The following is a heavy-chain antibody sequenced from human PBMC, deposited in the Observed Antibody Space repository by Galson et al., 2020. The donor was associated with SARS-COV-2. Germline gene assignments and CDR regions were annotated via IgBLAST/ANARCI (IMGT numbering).Heavy chain of an antibody. J-gene: IGHJ5*02. CDR3: ARRIFLGSSNWFDP. CDR1: GGSISRGSYY. CDR2: IHHSGHT. V-gene: IGHV4-39*01. D-gene: IGHD3-3*02. Sequence: ETSETLSLTCDVSGGSISRGSYYWGWIRQSPGKGLEWIGSIHHSGHTNYNPSLKSRVTIFVDTSKNLFSLRLNSVTAADTAVYYCARRIFLGSSNWFDPWGQGTLVIVSS.